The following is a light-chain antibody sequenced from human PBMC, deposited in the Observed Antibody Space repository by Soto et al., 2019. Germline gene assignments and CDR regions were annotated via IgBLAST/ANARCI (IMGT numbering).Light chain of an antibody. CDR3: HQNYNVPPWT. V-gene: IGKV1-39*01. CDR1: QSNSNY. Sequence: IQMTQSPPSLSASVGDRVAITCRSSQSNSNYLDWYQVKPGKAPKLLIYAASSLQSGVPSRFSGSGSGTEFTLTISSLQAEDFATYYCHQNYNVPPWTFGQGTKVEI. CDR2: AAS. J-gene: IGKJ1*01.